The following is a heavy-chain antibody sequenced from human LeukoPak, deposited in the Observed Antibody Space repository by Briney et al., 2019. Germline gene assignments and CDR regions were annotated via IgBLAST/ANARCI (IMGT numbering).Heavy chain of an antibody. D-gene: IGHD4-17*01. CDR2: IWSDTTNK. J-gene: IGHJ4*02. CDR1: GFTYSSYA. CDR3: ARDRLTTVTTFHFDY. Sequence: GGSLRLSCAASGFTYSSYAMHWVRQAPGKGLEWVAVIWSDTTNKYYADSVKGRFTISRDNSKNTLYLQMSSLRAEDTAMYYCARDRLTTVTTFHFDYWGQGTLVTVSS. V-gene: IGHV3-33*01.